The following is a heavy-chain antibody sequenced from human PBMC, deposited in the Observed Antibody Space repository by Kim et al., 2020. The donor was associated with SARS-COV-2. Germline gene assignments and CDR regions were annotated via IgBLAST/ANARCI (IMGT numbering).Heavy chain of an antibody. Sequence: KGRFTISRDNTKNSLYLQMNRLRAEDTAVYYCARDGGILAGYYDYYYGMDVWGQGTTVTVSS. J-gene: IGHJ6*02. CDR3: ARDGGILAGYYDYYYGMDV. D-gene: IGHD3-9*01. V-gene: IGHV3-30*01.